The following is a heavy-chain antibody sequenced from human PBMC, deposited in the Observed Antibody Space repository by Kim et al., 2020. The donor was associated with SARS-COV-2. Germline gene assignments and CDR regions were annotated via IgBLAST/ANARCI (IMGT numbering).Heavy chain of an antibody. J-gene: IGHJ5*02. Sequence: GGSLRLSCAASGFTFSSYGMHWVRQAPGKGLEWVAVIWYDGSNKYYADSVKGRFTISRDNSKNTLYLQMNSLRAEDTAVYYCARGGAVAVAANNWFDPWGQGTLVTVSS. V-gene: IGHV3-33*01. CDR1: GFTFSSYG. D-gene: IGHD6-19*01. CDR3: ARGGAVAVAANNWFDP. CDR2: IWYDGSNK.